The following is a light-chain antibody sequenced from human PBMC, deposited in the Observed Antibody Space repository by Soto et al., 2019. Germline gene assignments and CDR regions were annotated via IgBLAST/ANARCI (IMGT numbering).Light chain of an antibody. J-gene: IGKJ1*01. CDR3: LQHNSYPPT. CDR2: AAS. V-gene: IGKV1-17*01. Sequence: DIQMTQSPSSLSASVGDRVIITCRASQGIXXDLGWYQQKPGKAPKRLIYAASSLQSGVPSRFSGSGSGTXXXXXIXXLXXEDFATYYCLQHNSYPPTFGQGTKVEIK. CDR1: QGIXXD.